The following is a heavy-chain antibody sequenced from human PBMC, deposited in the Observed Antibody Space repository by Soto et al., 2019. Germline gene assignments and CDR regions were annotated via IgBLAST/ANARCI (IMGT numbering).Heavy chain of an antibody. Sequence: QVKLQESGPGLVKPSETLSLTCTVSGGYVSNGSYYWSWMRQPPGKGLEWIGYIYYSGRTKYNPYPESRDTTSVDTSKNQCSLNLSSVSAADTAIYYCAGQTCNEPPPGMNYDYGMDVWGQGTTVTVSS. D-gene: IGHD1-26*01. J-gene: IGHJ6*02. CDR1: GGYVSNGSYY. V-gene: IGHV4-61*01. CDR2: IYYSGRT. CDR3: AGQTCNEPPPGMNYDYGMDV.